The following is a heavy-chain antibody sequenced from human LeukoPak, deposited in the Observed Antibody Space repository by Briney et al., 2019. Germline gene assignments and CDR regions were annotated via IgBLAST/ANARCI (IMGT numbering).Heavy chain of an antibody. CDR3: ARHGYTASHYFLDF. V-gene: IGHV4-4*07. J-gene: IGHJ4*02. CDR1: SGSINSYY. D-gene: IGHD3-16*01. CDR2: IYTTGKT. Sequence: SETLSLTCTVSSGSINSYYWGWVRQPARRGLEWIGRIYTTGKTDYNPSLKSRLTMSADTSKRQFSLNLRSVTAADTAIYYCARHGYTASHYFLDFWSQGTLVTVSS.